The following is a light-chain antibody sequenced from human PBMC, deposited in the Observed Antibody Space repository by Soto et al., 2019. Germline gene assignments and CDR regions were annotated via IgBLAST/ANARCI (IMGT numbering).Light chain of an antibody. CDR2: DAS. CDR1: QSVSSY. CDR3: QQHTNSPLT. Sequence: EIVLSQSPTTLSLSPGERATLSCRAIQSVSSYVAWYQQKPGQAPRLLIYDASNRATGIPARFSGSGSGTDFTLTISSLEPEDSAVYYCQQHTNSPLTFGQGTRLEIK. J-gene: IGKJ5*01. V-gene: IGKV3-11*01.